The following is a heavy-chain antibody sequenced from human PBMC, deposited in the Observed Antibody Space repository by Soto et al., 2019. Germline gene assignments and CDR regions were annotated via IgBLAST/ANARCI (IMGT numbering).Heavy chain of an antibody. Sequence: SETLSLTCTVSGGFISGYYWAWIRRPPGKGLEFLGHIHFSGSTTYNPSLKGRLFMSVDTSENQFSLRLSSVTAADTAVYYCARHFGSGTYPLDYWGQGALVTVPQ. CDR3: ARHFGSGTYPLDY. J-gene: IGHJ4*02. CDR1: GGFISGYY. D-gene: IGHD3-10*01. CDR2: IHFSGST. V-gene: IGHV4-59*08.